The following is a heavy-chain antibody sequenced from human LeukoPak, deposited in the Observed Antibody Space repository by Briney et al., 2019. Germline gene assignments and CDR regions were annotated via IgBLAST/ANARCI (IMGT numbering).Heavy chain of an antibody. Sequence: SVKVSCKASGGTFSSYAISWVRQAPGQGLEWMGRMIPILGIANYAQKFQGRVTITADKSTSTAYMELSSLRFEDTAVYYCARDSGTTVVTPLGYWGQGTLVTVSS. V-gene: IGHV1-69*04. CDR2: MIPILGIA. D-gene: IGHD4-23*01. CDR1: GGTFSSYA. J-gene: IGHJ4*02. CDR3: ARDSGTTVVTPLGY.